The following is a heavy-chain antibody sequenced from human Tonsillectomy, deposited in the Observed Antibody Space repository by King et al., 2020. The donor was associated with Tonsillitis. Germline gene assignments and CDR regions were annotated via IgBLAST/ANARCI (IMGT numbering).Heavy chain of an antibody. CDR1: GFTFSTYW. J-gene: IGHJ4*02. V-gene: IGHV3-7*01. CDR2: IKQDGSGK. Sequence: VQLVESGGGLVQPGGSLRLSCAASGFTFSTYWMTWVRQAPGKGLEWVANIKQDGSGKYYVDSVKGRFTISRDNAQNLLYLQMNSLRAEDTAVYYCASYYDSSGSSGFDYWGQGTLVTVSS. CDR3: ASYYDSSGSSGFDY. D-gene: IGHD3-22*01.